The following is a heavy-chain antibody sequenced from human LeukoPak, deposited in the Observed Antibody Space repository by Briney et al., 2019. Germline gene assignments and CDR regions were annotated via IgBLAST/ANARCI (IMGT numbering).Heavy chain of an antibody. Sequence: SETLSLTCTVSGGSISSGSYYWSWIRQPAGKGLEWIGRIYTSGSTNYNPSLKSRVTISVDTSKNQFSLKLNSVTAADTAVYYCARDLVTTRDYYFDYWGQGTLVTVSS. J-gene: IGHJ4*02. CDR1: GGSISSGSYY. V-gene: IGHV4-61*02. CDR3: ARDLVTTRDYYFDY. CDR2: IYTSGST. D-gene: IGHD4-11*01.